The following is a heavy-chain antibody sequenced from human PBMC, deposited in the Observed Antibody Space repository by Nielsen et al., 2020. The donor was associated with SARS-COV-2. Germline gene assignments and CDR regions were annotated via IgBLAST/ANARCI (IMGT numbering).Heavy chain of an antibody. Sequence: GESLKISCEASGFIFNTYGMNWVRQAPGKGLEWVAVISYDGSNKYYADSVKGRFTISRDKSKNTLYVLMNSLRAEDTAIYYCAKMSPPGIAVGTAEYFQHWGQGTLVTVSS. CDR1: GFIFNTYG. V-gene: IGHV3-30*18. D-gene: IGHD6-19*01. J-gene: IGHJ1*01. CDR3: AKMSPPGIAVGTAEYFQH. CDR2: ISYDGSNK.